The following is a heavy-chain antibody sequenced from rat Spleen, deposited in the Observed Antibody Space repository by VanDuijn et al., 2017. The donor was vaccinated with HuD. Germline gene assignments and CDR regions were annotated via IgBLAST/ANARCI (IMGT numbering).Heavy chain of an antibody. CDR2: ISPSGGRI. Sequence: EVQLVESGGGLVQPGRSLKLSCAASGFTFSNYDMAWVRQAPTKGLEWVASISPSGGRIYYRDSVKGRFTVSRDNAKSTLSLQMDSLRSEDTATYYCARRHYGYTDYFDYWGQGVMVTVSS. D-gene: IGHD1-11*01. CDR3: ARRHYGYTDYFDY. J-gene: IGHJ2*01. V-gene: IGHV5-25*01. CDR1: GFTFSNYD.